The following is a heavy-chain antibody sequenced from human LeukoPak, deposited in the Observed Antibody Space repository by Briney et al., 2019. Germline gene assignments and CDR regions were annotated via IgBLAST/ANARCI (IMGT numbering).Heavy chain of an antibody. Sequence: SETLSLTCTVSGYSISSGYYWGWIRQPPGKGLGWIGSIYHSGSTYYNPSLKSRVTISVDTSKNQFSLKLSSVTAADTAVYYCARDPGYSRSWFDPWGQGTLVTVSS. V-gene: IGHV4-38-2*02. J-gene: IGHJ5*02. D-gene: IGHD6-13*01. CDR1: GYSISSGYY. CDR3: ARDPGYSRSWFDP. CDR2: IYHSGST.